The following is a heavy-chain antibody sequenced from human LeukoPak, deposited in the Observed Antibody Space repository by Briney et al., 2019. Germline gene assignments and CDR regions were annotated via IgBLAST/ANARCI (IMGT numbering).Heavy chain of an antibody. Sequence: PSETLSLTCAVSGYSISSSNWWGWIRQPPGKGLEWIGYIYYSGSIYYNPSLKSRVTMSVDTSKNQFSLKLSSVTAVDTAVYYCARTGSGYDSHYMDVWGKGTTVTVSS. CDR2: IYYSGSI. CDR1: GYSISSSNW. CDR3: ARTGSGYDSHYMDV. D-gene: IGHD5-12*01. J-gene: IGHJ6*03. V-gene: IGHV4-28*05.